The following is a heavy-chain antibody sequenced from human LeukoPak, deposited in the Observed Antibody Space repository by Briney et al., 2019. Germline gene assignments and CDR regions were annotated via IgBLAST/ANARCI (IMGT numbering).Heavy chain of an antibody. CDR3: ANIVVVVVTATSG. CDR2: ISGSGGST. J-gene: IGHJ4*02. V-gene: IGHV3-23*01. D-gene: IGHD2-15*01. CDR1: GFTVSSNY. Sequence: GGSLRLSCAASGFTVSSNYMSWVRQAPGRGLEWVSAISGSGGSTYYADSVKGRFTISRDNSKNTLYLQTNSLRAEDTAVYYCANIVVVVVTATSGWGQGTLVTVSS.